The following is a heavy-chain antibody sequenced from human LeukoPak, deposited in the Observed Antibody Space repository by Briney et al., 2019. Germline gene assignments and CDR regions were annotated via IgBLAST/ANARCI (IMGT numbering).Heavy chain of an antibody. CDR3: ARGKGYYDFWSGYCWSDP. J-gene: IGHJ5*02. V-gene: IGHV4-34*01. CDR2: IYHSGSN. CDR1: GGSFRGYY. D-gene: IGHD3-3*01. Sequence: PETLSLTCAVYGGSFRGYYWSSSCQRPGKGLEWSGEIYHSGSNNYNPSLKSRVTISVDTSKKQSSLKLSSVTAADTAVYYCARGKGYYDFWSGYCWSDPWGQGTLVTVSS.